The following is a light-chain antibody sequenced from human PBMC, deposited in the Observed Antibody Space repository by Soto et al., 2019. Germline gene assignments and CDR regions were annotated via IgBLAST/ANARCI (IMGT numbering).Light chain of an antibody. CDR1: QSVGSN. CDR2: AAS. J-gene: IGKJ5*01. CDR3: QQYNNWS. V-gene: IGKV3-15*01. Sequence: EVVMTQSPATLSVSPGETATLSCRASQSVGSNLAWYQQKPGQAPRLLIYAASTRATGIPARFSGSGSGTEFTLTISSLQSEDFAVDYCQQYNNWSFGQGTRLEIK.